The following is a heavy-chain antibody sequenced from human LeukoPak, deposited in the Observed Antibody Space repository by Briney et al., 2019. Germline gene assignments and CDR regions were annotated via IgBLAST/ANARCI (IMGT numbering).Heavy chain of an antibody. Sequence: GRSLRLSCAASGFTFSSYGMHWVRQAPGKGLEWVSGIGGSGSSTYYADSVKGRFTISRDNSKNTLYLQMNSLRAEDTAVYYCVKLWFGELGAVYFDYWGQGTLVTVSS. CDR2: IGGSGSST. D-gene: IGHD3-10*01. CDR1: GFTFSSYG. CDR3: VKLWFGELGAVYFDY. J-gene: IGHJ4*02. V-gene: IGHV3-23*01.